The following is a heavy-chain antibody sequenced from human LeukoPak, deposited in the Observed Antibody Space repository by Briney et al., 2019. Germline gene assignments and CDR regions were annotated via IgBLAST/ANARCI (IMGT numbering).Heavy chain of an antibody. D-gene: IGHD5-18*01. CDR2: ISSDGGST. CDR1: GFTFSRHR. V-gene: IGHV3-74*01. Sequence: GGSLRLSCAASGFTFSRHRMHWVRQAPGKGLVWVSRISSDGGSTSYADSVKGRFTISRDNAKNTLFLQMNSLRGEDTAVYYCTSDTVDTALGIDYWGQGTLVTVSS. CDR3: TSDTVDTALGIDY. J-gene: IGHJ4*02.